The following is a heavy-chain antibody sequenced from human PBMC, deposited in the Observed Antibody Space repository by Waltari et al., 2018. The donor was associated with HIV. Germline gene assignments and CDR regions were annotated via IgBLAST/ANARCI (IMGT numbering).Heavy chain of an antibody. CDR2: ISAGGPK. V-gene: IGHV3-48*03. J-gene: IGHJ6*02. D-gene: IGHD6-19*01. CDR1: GFTFSTYE. CDR3: AKAVGDTSGRYWGGDV. Sequence: EVQLVESGGGLVQPGGSLRLSCAGSGFTFSTYEMTWVRQAPGKGLEWISYISAGGPKYYADSVKGRFSISRDNAKNSLYLQMNSLRAEDTAVYYCAKAVGDTSGRYWGGDVWGQGTTVTVSS.